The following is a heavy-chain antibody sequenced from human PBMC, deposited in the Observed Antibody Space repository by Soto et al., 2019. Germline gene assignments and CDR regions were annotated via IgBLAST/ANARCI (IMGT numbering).Heavy chain of an antibody. J-gene: IGHJ5*02. CDR3: ARDKYDILTGYYDDNWFDP. Sequence: GGSLRLSCAASGFTFSSYGMHWVRQAPGKGLEWVAVIWYDGSNKYYADSVKDRFTISRDNSKNTLYLQMNSLRAEDTAVYYCARDKYDILTGYYDDNWFDPWGQGTLVTVSS. D-gene: IGHD3-9*01. CDR1: GFTFSSYG. V-gene: IGHV3-33*01. CDR2: IWYDGSNK.